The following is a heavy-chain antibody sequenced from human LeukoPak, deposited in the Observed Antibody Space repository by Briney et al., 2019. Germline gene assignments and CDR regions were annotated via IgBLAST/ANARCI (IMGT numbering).Heavy chain of an antibody. V-gene: IGHV1-69*04. J-gene: IGHJ4*02. CDR3: ARAAQQLVHIFDY. CDR1: GGTFSSYA. CDR2: IIPIFGIA. D-gene: IGHD6-13*01. Sequence: SVTVSFKASGGTFSSYAISWVRQAPGQGLEWMGRIIPIFGIANYAQKFQGRVTITADKSTSTAYMELSSLRAEDTAVYYCARAAQQLVHIFDYWGQGTLVTVSS.